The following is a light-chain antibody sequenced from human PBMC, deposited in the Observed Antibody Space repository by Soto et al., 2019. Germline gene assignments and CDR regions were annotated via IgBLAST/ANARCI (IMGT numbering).Light chain of an antibody. V-gene: IGLV2-14*01. J-gene: IGLJ2*01. Sequence: QSALTQSASVSGSPGQSITISCTGTSSDVGGYNYVSWYQQHPGKAPKLMIYDVSNRPSGVSNRFSGSKSGNTASLTISGLQAEDEADYYCSSYTSSAHVVFGGGTKLTVL. CDR3: SSYTSSAHVV. CDR2: DVS. CDR1: SSDVGGYNY.